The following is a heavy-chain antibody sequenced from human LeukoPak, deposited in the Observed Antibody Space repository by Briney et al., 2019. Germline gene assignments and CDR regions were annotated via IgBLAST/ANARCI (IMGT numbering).Heavy chain of an antibody. CDR2: IKQDGSEK. V-gene: IGHV3-7*01. Sequence: GGSLRLSCAASGFTFSSYWMSWVRQAPGKGLEWVANIKQDGSEKYYVDSVKGRFTISRDNARNSLYLQMNSLRAEDMAVYYCAREMRYSSRRFYYYYYMDVWGKGTTVTISS. D-gene: IGHD6-13*01. J-gene: IGHJ6*03. CDR3: AREMRYSSRRFYYYYYMDV. CDR1: GFTFSSYW.